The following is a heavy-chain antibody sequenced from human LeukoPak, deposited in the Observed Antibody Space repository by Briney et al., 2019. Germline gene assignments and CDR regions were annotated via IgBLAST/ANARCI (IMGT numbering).Heavy chain of an antibody. D-gene: IGHD4-17*01. CDR3: AKVAVTTSVGDY. J-gene: IGHJ4*02. CDR1: GFTFNNYA. V-gene: IGHV3-30-3*01. CDR2: ISYDGSNK. Sequence: GGSLRLSCAASGFTFNNYAMHWVRQAPGKGLEWVAVISYDGSNKYYADSVKGRFTISRDNSKNTLYLQMNSLRAEDTAVYYRAKVAVTTSVGDYWGQGTLVTVSS.